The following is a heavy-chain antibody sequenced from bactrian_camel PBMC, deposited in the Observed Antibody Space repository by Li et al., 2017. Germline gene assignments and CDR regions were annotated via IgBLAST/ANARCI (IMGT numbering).Heavy chain of an antibody. CDR3: AADPTGWVCLTITSAQFVY. CDR2: IRTSGGST. Sequence: HVQLVESGGGSVQAGGSLRLSCGASGSPNSRNCMGWFRQAPGKEREWVATIRTSGGSTFYADSVKGRFTISQDNAKNTVYLQMNSLQPEDSGMYYCAADPTGWVCLTITSAQFVYWGRGTQVTVS. V-gene: IGHV3-3*01. D-gene: IGHD5*01. J-gene: IGHJ6*01. CDR1: GSPNSRNC.